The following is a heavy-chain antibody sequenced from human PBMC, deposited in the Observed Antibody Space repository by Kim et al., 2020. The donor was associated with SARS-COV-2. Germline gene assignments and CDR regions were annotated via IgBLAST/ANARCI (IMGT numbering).Heavy chain of an antibody. Sequence: TNYKPSRESRVTTSVHPTKNQFSLKLSSVTAAEPAVYYCARVHGSYSFDYWGQGTLVTVSS. CDR3: ARVHGSYSFDY. V-gene: IGHV4-59*01. D-gene: IGHD3-10*01. J-gene: IGHJ4*02. CDR2: T.